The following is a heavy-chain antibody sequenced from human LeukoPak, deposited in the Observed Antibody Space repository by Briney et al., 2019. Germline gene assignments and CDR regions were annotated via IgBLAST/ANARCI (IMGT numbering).Heavy chain of an antibody. D-gene: IGHD3-3*01. CDR3: ARDGVCFGVVTHQSLDY. V-gene: IGHV4-4*07. CDR1: GGSISSYY. Sequence: SETLSLTCTVSGGSISSYYWSWIRQPAGKGLEWIGRIYTSGSTNYNPSLKSRVTMSVDTSKNQFSLKLSAVTAAVTAVYYCARDGVCFGVVTHQSLDYWGQGTLVTVSS. J-gene: IGHJ4*02. CDR2: IYTSGST.